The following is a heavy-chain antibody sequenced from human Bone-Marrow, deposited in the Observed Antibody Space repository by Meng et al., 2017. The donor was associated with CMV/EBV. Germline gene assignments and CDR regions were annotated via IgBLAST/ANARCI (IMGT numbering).Heavy chain of an antibody. Sequence: GESLKISCAASGFTFSSYAMHWVRQAPGKGLEWVAVISYDGSNKYYADSVKGRFTISRDNSKNTLYLQMNSLRAEDTAVYYCAKVASYAHAFDIWGQGTMVTVSS. J-gene: IGHJ3*02. CDR1: GFTFSSYA. CDR2: ISYDGSNK. CDR3: AKVASYAHAFDI. D-gene: IGHD2/OR15-2a*01. V-gene: IGHV3-30-3*01.